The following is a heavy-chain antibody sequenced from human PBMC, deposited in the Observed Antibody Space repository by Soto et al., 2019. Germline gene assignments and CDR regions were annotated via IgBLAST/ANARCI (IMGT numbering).Heavy chain of an antibody. Sequence: ASVKVSCKASGYTFTSYGISWVRQAPGQGLEWMGWISAYNGNTNYAQKLQGRVTMTTDTSTSTAYMELRSLRSDDTAVYYCARAYYDILTGYYTFFDYWGQGTLVTVSS. CDR1: GYTFTSYG. CDR3: ARAYYDILTGYYTFFDY. D-gene: IGHD3-9*01. CDR2: ISAYNGNT. V-gene: IGHV1-18*01. J-gene: IGHJ4*02.